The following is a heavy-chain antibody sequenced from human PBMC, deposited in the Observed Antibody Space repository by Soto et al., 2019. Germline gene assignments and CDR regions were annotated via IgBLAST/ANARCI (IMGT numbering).Heavy chain of an antibody. CDR1: GFSLSTSGVG. CDR3: AHRRHSSTSWLMINWFDP. V-gene: IGHV2-5*01. J-gene: IGHJ5*02. Sequence: SGPTLVNPTQTLTLTCTFSGFSLSTSGVGVGWIRQPPGKALEWLALIYWNDDKRYSPSLKSRLTITKDTSKNQVVLTMTNMDPVDTATYYCAHRRHSSTSWLMINWFDPWGQGTLVTVSS. CDR2: IYWNDDK. D-gene: IGHD2-2*01.